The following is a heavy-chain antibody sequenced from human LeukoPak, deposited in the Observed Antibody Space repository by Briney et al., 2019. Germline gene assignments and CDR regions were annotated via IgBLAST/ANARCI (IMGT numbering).Heavy chain of an antibody. D-gene: IGHD5-18*01. CDR2: INHSGST. J-gene: IGHJ4*01. CDR3: ARGWGYSYVSLDY. Sequence: PSETLSLTCAVSGGSFSGYYWSWIRQPPGKGLEWIGEINHSGSTNYNPSLKSRVTISVDTSKNQFSLKLSSVTAADTAVYYCARGWGYSYVSLDYWGQGTLVTVSS. CDR1: GGSFSGYY. V-gene: IGHV4-34*01.